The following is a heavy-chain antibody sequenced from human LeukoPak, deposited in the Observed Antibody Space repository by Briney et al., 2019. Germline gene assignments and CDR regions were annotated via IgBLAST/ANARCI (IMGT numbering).Heavy chain of an antibody. J-gene: IGHJ4*02. V-gene: IGHV4-39*01. CDR2: IDHSGSS. Sequence: SETLSLTCTVSGGSISSSTYYWGWIRQPPGKGLEWIGSIDHSGSSYYNPSLKSRVTLSEDTSKNQFSLKLSSVTAADTAVYYCARQHLGYCTNGVCYRGYYFDYWGQGTLVTVSS. CDR3: ARQHLGYCTNGVCYRGYYFDY. CDR1: GGSISSSTYY. D-gene: IGHD2-8*01.